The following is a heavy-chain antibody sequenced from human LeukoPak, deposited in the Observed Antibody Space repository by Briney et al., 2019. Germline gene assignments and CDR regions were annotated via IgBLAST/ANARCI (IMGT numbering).Heavy chain of an antibody. V-gene: IGHV1-2*02. CDR1: GYTFTGYY. CDR2: INPNSGGT. D-gene: IGHD6-25*01. CDR3: ASGRLEDMRGNLDDAIDI. J-gene: IGHJ3*02. Sequence: ASVKVSCKASGYTFTGYYMHWVRQAPGQGLEWMGWINPNSGGTNYAQTFQGRFTMTRDTSISTAYMELNRLRSDDTAVYYCASGRLEDMRGNLDDAIDIGGEGTMVTVHS.